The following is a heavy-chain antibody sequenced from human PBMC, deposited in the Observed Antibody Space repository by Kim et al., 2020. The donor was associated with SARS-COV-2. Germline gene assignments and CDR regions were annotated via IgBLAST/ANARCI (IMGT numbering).Heavy chain of an antibody. CDR1: GFTFSSYA. J-gene: IGHJ6*02. Sequence: GGSLRLSCAASGFTFSSYAMHWVRQAPGKGLEWVAVIWYDGSNKYYADSVKGRFTISRDNSKNTLYLQMNSLRAEDTAVYYCAKDSGYSYGYFPAWGQGTTVTVSS. CDR3: AKDSGYSYGYFPA. D-gene: IGHD5-18*01. CDR2: IWYDGSNK. V-gene: IGHV3-33*06.